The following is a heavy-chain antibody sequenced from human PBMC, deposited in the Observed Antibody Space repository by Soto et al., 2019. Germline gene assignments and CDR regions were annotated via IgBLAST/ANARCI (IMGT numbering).Heavy chain of an antibody. D-gene: IGHD3-10*01. CDR1: GFRFSNHG. CDR3: VSTGPD. CDR2: ISFDETNK. V-gene: IGHV3-30*03. J-gene: IGHJ4*02. Sequence: QAQLEESGGGVVQPGTSLRLSCAASGFRFSNHGMHWVRQAPGKGLEWVALISFDETNKKYADSVKGRFIISRDNSKNMLFLQMNSLRPDDTAMYYCVSTGPDWGQGTLVIVSS.